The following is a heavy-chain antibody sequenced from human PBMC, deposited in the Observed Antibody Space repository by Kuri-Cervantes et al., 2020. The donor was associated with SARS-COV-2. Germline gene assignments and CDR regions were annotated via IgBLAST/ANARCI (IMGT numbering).Heavy chain of an antibody. CDR1: GFTFSSYA. CDR2: IRYDGSNK. V-gene: IGHV3-30*02. Sequence: LSLTCAASGFTFSSYAMHWVRQAPGKGLEWVAFIRYDGSNKYYADSVKGRFTISRDNSKNTLYLQMNSLRAEDTAVYYCAKGIAVAGTGGFDYWGQGTLVTVSS. CDR3: AKGIAVAGTGGFDY. J-gene: IGHJ4*02. D-gene: IGHD6-19*01.